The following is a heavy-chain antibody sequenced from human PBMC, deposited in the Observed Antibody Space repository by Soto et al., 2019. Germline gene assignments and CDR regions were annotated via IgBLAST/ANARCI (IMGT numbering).Heavy chain of an antibody. V-gene: IGHV3-23*01. CDR2: ISDTGGST. D-gene: IGHD2-15*01. CDR1: GFTFSSYA. Sequence: EVKLLESGGGLVQPGGSLRLSCAASGFTFSSYAMSWVRQAPGKGLELVSRISDTGGSTYYADSVKGRFTISRGSSKNPLYLQIKSLRADDTAIYYCAKVGELAVGGFAYWGQGTLVTVSS. CDR3: AKVGELAVGGFAY. J-gene: IGHJ4*02.